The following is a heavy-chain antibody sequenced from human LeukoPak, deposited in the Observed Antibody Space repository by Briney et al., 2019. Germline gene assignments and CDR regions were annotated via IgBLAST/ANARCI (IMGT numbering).Heavy chain of an antibody. CDR1: GDSFTDYW. CDR2: IYPGDSDT. D-gene: IGHD3-9*01. J-gene: IGHJ3*02. CDR3: ARPLLRYFDTHAFDI. V-gene: IGHV5-51*01. Sequence: GESLKISCTGSGDSFTDYWIGWVRQMPGKGLEWMRIIYPGDSDTRYSPSFHGQVTMSVDKSINTAYLQWSSLKASDTAVYYCARPLLRYFDTHAFDIWGQGTMVTVSS.